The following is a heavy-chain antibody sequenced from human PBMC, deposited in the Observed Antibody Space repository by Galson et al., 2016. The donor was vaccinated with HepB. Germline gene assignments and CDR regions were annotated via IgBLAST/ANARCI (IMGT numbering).Heavy chain of an antibody. CDR3: AKDDDGIGVMPLDY. J-gene: IGHJ4*02. V-gene: IGHV3-33*06. CDR2: IWFDGSKK. Sequence: SLRLSCAASGFNFRIYGMHWVRQAPGKGLEWVAVIWFDGSKKYYADSVKGRFTVSRDNSKNTLYLQVNGLRAEDTVVYYCAKDDDGIGVMPLDYWGQGTLLTVSS. CDR1: GFNFRIYG. D-gene: IGHD3-10*01.